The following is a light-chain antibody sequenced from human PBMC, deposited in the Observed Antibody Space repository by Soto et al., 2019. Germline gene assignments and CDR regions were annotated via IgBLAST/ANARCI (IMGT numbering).Light chain of an antibody. J-gene: IGKJ4*01. Sequence: DIQMTQSPSSVSASVGDRVTITCQASDDIINSLNWYQQKPGKAPKLLIHDASILQTGVPSRFSGSGSGTDFTFTITSLQPEDIATYYCQQYDILPITFGGGTKVEIK. CDR2: DAS. V-gene: IGKV1-33*01. CDR1: DDIINS. CDR3: QQYDILPIT.